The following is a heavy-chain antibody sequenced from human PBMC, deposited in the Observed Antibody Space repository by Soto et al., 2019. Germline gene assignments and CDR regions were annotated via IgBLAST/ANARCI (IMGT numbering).Heavy chain of an antibody. J-gene: IGHJ5*02. Sequence: GGSLRLSCAASGFTFSSYSMNWVRQAPGKGLEWVSSISSSSSYIYYADSVKGRFTISRDNAKNSLYLQMNSLRAEDTAVYYCARAVSSSWKRVGSNWFDPWGKGTLVTVSS. CDR3: ARAVSSSWKRVGSNWFDP. V-gene: IGHV3-21*01. CDR2: ISSSSSYI. CDR1: GFTFSSYS. D-gene: IGHD6-6*01.